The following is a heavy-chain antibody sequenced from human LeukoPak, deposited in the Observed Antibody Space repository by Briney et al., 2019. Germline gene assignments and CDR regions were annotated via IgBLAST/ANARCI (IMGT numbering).Heavy chain of an antibody. D-gene: IGHD2-2*01. CDR3: ARGYRFPDYYMDV. Sequence: SVKVSCKTSGGTFSSYAITWVRQTPGQELEWMGGIIPIFGTANYAQKFQDRVTITADKSTSTAYMELSSLRSEDTAVYYCARGYRFPDYYMDVWGKGTTVTISS. CDR1: GGTFSSYA. V-gene: IGHV1-69*06. CDR2: IIPIFGTA. J-gene: IGHJ6*03.